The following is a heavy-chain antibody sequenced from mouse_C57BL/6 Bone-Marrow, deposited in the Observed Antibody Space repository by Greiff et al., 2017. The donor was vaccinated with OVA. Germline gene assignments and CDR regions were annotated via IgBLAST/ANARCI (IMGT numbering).Heavy chain of an antibody. V-gene: IGHV1-26*01. J-gene: IGHJ3*01. CDR3: ARGLRRGFAY. Sequence: EVQLQQSGPELVKPGASVKISCKASGYTFTDYYMNWVKQSHGKSLEWIGDINPNNGGTSYNQKFKGKATLTVDKSSSTAHMELRSLTSEDSAVYYCARGLRRGFAYWGQGTLVTVSA. D-gene: IGHD2-12*01. CDR2: INPNNGGT. CDR1: GYTFTDYY.